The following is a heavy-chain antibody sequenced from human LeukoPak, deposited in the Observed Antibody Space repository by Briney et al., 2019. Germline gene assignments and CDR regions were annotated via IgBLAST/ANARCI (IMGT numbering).Heavy chain of an antibody. CDR1: GFTFSSYW. CDR2: IKQDGSEK. V-gene: IGHV3-7*01. D-gene: IGHD3-3*01. J-gene: IGHJ5*02. CDR3: ARKPRRRIMIFGVVIRNWFDP. Sequence: PGGSLRLSCAASGFTFSSYWMSWVRQAPGKGLEWVANIKQDGSEKYYVDSVKGRFTVSRDNAKNSLYLQMNSLRAEDTAVYYCARKPRRRIMIFGVVIRNWFDPWGQGTLVTVSS.